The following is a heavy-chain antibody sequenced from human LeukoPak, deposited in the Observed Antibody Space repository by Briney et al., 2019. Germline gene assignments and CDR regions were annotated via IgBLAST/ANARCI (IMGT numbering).Heavy chain of an antibody. Sequence: GGSLRLSCTASVSWVRQAPGEGLEWVGFIRSKTYGGTTEYAASVKGRFTISRDDSKSIAYLQMNSLKTEDTAVYYCTRAVAHLDYWGQGTLVTVSS. CDR2: IRSKTYGGTT. D-gene: IGHD4-23*01. V-gene: IGHV3-49*04. CDR3: TRAVAHLDY. J-gene: IGHJ4*02.